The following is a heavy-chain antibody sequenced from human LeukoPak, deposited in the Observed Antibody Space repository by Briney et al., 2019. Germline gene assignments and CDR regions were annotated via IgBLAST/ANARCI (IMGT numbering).Heavy chain of an antibody. D-gene: IGHD5-18*01. Sequence: GGFLRLSCAASGFTFSSYAMQWVRQAPGKGLEWVAVISYDGSNKYYADSVKGRFTISRDNSKNTLYLQMNSLRAEDTAVYYCARDADTAMGKLYYGMDVWGQGTTVTVSS. V-gene: IGHV3-30-3*01. CDR1: GFTFSSYA. CDR2: ISYDGSNK. CDR3: ARDADTAMGKLYYGMDV. J-gene: IGHJ6*02.